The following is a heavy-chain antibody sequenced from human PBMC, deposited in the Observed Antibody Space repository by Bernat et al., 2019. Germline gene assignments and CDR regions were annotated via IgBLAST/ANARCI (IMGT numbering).Heavy chain of an antibody. D-gene: IGHD3-10*01. CDR3: TTEVYGSGTP. J-gene: IGHJ3*01. CDR2: IKSKTDGGKT. Sequence: EVQLVESGGGLVKPGGSLRLSCAASGFTFSNAWMSWVRQAPGKGLEWVGRIKSKTDGGKTDYAAPVKGRFTISRDDSKNTLYLQMNSLKTEDTAVYYCTTEVYGSGTPWGQGTMVTVSS. V-gene: IGHV3-15*01. CDR1: GFTFSNAW.